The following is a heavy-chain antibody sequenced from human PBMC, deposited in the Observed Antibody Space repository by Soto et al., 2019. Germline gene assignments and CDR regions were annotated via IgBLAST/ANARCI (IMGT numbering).Heavy chain of an antibody. CDR3: ARMVRGSKIGYYYYMDV. D-gene: IGHD3-10*01. CDR2: ISASNGDT. CDR1: GYTFTNHG. Sequence: QVELVQSGVEVKKPGASVKVSCKASGYTFTNHGLSWVRQAPGQGLEWMGWISASNGDTNYAQKFLGRVTVTTDTSTRTGCMELRSLKSEDTAVYYCARMVRGSKIGYYYYMDVWGKGTTVIVSS. V-gene: IGHV1-18*04. J-gene: IGHJ6*03.